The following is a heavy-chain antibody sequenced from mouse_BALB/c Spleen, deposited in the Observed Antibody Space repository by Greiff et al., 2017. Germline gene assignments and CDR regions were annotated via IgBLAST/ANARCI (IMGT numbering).Heavy chain of an antibody. J-gene: IGHJ4*01. V-gene: IGHV1-4*01. Sequence: QVQLQQSGAELARPGASVKLSCKASGYTFTSYWMHWVKQRPGQGLEWIGYINPSTGYTEYNQKFKDKATLTADKSSSTAYMQLSSLTSEDSAVYYCARKLRLRYAMDYWGQGTSVTVSS. CDR1: GYTFTSYW. D-gene: IGHD1-2*01. CDR2: INPSTGYT. CDR3: ARKLRLRYAMDY.